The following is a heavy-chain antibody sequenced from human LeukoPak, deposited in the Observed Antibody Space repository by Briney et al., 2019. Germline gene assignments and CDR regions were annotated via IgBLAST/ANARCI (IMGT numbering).Heavy chain of an antibody. CDR1: GFTFSSYS. Sequence: GGSLRLSCAASGFTFSSYSMSWVRQAPGKGLEWVGRIKSETDGGTTDYAAPVKGTFTISRDDSENTLYLQMNSLKTEDTAVYYCTRRSSAAGRQYFDYWGQGTLVTVSS. J-gene: IGHJ4*02. CDR2: IKSETDGGTT. CDR3: TRRSSAAGRQYFDY. D-gene: IGHD6-13*01. V-gene: IGHV3-15*01.